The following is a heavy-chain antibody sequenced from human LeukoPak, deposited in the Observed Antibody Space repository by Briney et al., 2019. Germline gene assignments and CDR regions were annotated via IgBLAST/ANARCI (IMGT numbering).Heavy chain of an antibody. Sequence: GGSLRLSCAASGFTFSSYWMSWVRQAPGKGLEWVDNIKQDGSEKYYGDSVKGRFTISRDNAKNSLYLQMNSLRAEDTAVYYCAREGIVVPAAKYFVYWGQGTLVTVSS. CDR3: AREGIVVPAAKYFVY. CDR1: GFTFSSYW. V-gene: IGHV3-7*01. J-gene: IGHJ4*02. CDR2: IKQDGSEK. D-gene: IGHD2-2*01.